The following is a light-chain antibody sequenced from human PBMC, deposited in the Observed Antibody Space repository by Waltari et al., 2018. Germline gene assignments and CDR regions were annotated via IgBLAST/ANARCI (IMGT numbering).Light chain of an antibody. J-gene: IGKJ2*01. CDR2: KAS. V-gene: IGKV1-5*03. CDR3: QQYNSYPYT. Sequence: DIQMTQSPSTLSASVGDRVTIPCRASQSISSWLAWYQQKPGKAPKLLIYKASSLESGVPSRFSGSGSGTTFTLTISSLQPDDFATYYCQQYNSYPYTFGQGTKLEIK. CDR1: QSISSW.